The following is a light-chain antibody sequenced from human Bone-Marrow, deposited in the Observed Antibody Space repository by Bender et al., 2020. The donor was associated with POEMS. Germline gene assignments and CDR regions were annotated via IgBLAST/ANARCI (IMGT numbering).Light chain of an antibody. CDR2: YDD. CDR1: TSNIGNNG. J-gene: IGLJ1*01. V-gene: IGLV1-36*01. Sequence: QSVLTQPPSVSAAPRQRVTVSCSGSTSNIGNNGVSWYQQLPGKAPKLLIYYDDRLPSGVSDRFSGSKSGTSASLAISGLQSEDEADYYCAAWDDNLDAYIFGTGTKVTVL. CDR3: AAWDDNLDAYI.